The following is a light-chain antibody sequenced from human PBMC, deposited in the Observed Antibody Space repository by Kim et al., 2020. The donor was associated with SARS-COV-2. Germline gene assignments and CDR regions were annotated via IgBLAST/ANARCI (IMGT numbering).Light chain of an antibody. CDR1: QDIANS. CDR2: AAS. Sequence: DRVTLTCRASQDIANSLAWYQQKPGKVPQVLIYAASTLQSGVPSRFSGSGSGTEFTLTIDSLQTEDVATYYCQKYNSAPWTFGPGTKVDIK. J-gene: IGKJ1*01. CDR3: QKYNSAPWT. V-gene: IGKV1-27*01.